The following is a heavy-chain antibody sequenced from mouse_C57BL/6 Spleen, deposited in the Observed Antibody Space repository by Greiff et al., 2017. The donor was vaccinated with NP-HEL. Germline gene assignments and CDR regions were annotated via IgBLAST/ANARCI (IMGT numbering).Heavy chain of an antibody. CDR1: GYTFTSYW. CDR3: ARSSDGLDY. J-gene: IGHJ2*01. Sequence: QVQLKQPGAELVRPGSSVKLSCKASGYTFTSYWMHWVKQRPIQGLEWIGNIDPSDSETHYNQKFKDKATLTVDKSSSTAYMQLSSLTSEDSAVYYCARSSDGLDYWGQGTTLTVSS. CDR2: IDPSDSET. D-gene: IGHD2-3*01. V-gene: IGHV1-52*01.